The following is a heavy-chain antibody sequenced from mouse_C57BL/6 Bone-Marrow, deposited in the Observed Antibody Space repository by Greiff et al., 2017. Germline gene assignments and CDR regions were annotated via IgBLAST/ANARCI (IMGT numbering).Heavy chain of an antibody. J-gene: IGHJ2*01. CDR1: GFTFSDYY. V-gene: IGHV5-16*01. Sequence: EVKLVESEGGLVQPGSSMKLSCTASGFTFSDYYMAWVRQVPEKGLEWVANINYDGSSTYYLDSLKSRFIISRDNAKNILYLQMSSLKSEDTATXYCAREGAFCFDYWGQGTTLTVSS. CDR3: AREGAFCFDY. CDR2: INYDGSST.